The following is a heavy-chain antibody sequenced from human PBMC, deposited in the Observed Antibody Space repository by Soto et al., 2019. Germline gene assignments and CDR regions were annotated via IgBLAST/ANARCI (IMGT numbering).Heavy chain of an antibody. J-gene: IGHJ3*02. CDR1: GFTFSSNA. D-gene: IGHD7-27*01. V-gene: IGHV3-23*01. CDR3: GKGTWGAFDI. CDR2: ITSGSGGGT. Sequence: EVQLLESGGGLVQPGGSLRLSCVASGFTFSSNAMSWVRQAPGQGLEWVSHITSGSGGGTYYADSVKGRFTISRDNAKNTLYMQMNSLRVDDTSVYYCGKGTWGAFDIWGHGTLVTVSS.